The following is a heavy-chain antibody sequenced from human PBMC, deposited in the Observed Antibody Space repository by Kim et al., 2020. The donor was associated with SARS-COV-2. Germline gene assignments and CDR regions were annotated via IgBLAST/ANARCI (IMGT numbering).Heavy chain of an antibody. Sequence: GESLKISCKGSGYSFTSYWISWVRQMPGKGLEWMGRIDPSDSYTNYSPSFQGHVTISADKSISTAYLQWSSLKASDTAMYYCAVDCGGDCYSRDYWGQGTLVTVSS. J-gene: IGHJ4*02. CDR2: IDPSDSYT. D-gene: IGHD2-21*02. CDR3: AVDCGGDCYSRDY. V-gene: IGHV5-10-1*01. CDR1: GYSFTSYW.